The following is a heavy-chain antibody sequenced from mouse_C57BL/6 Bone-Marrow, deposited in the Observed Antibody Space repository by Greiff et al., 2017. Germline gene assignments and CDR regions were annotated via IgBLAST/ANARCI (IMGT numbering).Heavy chain of an antibody. J-gene: IGHJ2*01. V-gene: IGHV1-64*01. Sequence: VKLQQPGAELVKPGASVKLSCKASGYTFTSYWMHWVKQRPGQGLEWIGMIHPNSGSTNYNEKFKSKATLTVDKSSSTAYMQLSSLTSEDSAVYCCARWDYYGSSDFDYWGQGTTLTVSS. CDR3: ARWDYYGSSDFDY. CDR1: GYTFTSYW. D-gene: IGHD1-1*01. CDR2: IHPNSGST.